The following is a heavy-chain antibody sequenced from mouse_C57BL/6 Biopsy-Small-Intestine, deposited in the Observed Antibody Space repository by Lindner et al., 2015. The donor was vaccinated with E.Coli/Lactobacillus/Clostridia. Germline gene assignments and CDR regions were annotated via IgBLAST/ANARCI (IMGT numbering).Heavy chain of an antibody. D-gene: IGHD2-1*01. V-gene: IGHV1-18*01. CDR2: INPYNGGT. J-gene: IGHJ1*03. CDR1: GYTFTDYN. CDR3: ARWGLYYGNSHWYFDV. Sequence: VQLQESGPELVKPGASVKIPCKASGYTFTDYNMDWVKQSHGKSLEWIGDINPYNGGTIYNQKFKGKATLTVDKSSSTAYMELRSLTSEDTAVYYCARWGLYYGNSHWYFDVWGTGTTVTVSS.